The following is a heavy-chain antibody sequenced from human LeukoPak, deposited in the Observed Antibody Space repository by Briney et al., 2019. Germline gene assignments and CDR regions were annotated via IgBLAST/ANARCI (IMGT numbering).Heavy chain of an antibody. V-gene: IGHV1-2*02. CDR1: GYTFTGYY. CDR3: AREKSIAGAGTRLGFDP. CDR2: INPNSGGT. Sequence: ASVKVSCKASGYTFTGYYMHWVRQAPGQGLEWMGWINPNSGGTNYAQKFQGRVTMTRDTSISTAYMELSRLRSDDTAVYYWAREKSIAGAGTRLGFDPWGQGTLVTASS. J-gene: IGHJ5*02. D-gene: IGHD6-19*01.